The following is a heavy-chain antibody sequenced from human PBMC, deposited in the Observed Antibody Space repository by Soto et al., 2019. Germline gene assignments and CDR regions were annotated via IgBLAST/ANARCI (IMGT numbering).Heavy chain of an antibody. CDR3: ARDYPGGRYNDY. Sequence: PGGSLRLSCAASGFTFSSYWMSWVRQAPGKGLEWVARINQDGSEKYYVDSVKGRFTISRDNAKNSLYLQMNSLRAEDTAVYYCARDYPGGRYNDYRCQGTLVTGSS. V-gene: IGHV3-7*03. D-gene: IGHD1-26*01. CDR1: GFTFSSYW. CDR2: INQDGSEK. J-gene: IGHJ4*02.